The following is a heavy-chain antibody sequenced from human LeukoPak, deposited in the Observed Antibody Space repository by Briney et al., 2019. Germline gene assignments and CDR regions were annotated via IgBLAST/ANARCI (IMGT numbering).Heavy chain of an antibody. CDR3: AKDGTRGIRFGKIPHYFDY. D-gene: IGHD3-10*01. J-gene: IGHJ4*02. CDR1: GFTFSIYA. Sequence: GGSLRLSCAASGFTFSIYAMSWVRQARGKGLEWVSTISGSGAATYYADSVKGRFTISRDSSKNTLYLQMNSLRVDDTAVYYCAKDGTRGIRFGKIPHYFDYWGQGTLVTVSS. V-gene: IGHV3-23*01. CDR2: ISGSGAAT.